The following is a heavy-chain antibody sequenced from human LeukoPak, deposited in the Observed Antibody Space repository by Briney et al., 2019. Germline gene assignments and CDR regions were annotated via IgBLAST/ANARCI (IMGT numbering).Heavy chain of an antibody. D-gene: IGHD6-19*01. J-gene: IGHJ3*01. CDR3: ARDLRGCGVAFDV. CDR2: IRTKTSDYTA. Sequence: PGGSLRLSCAASGFTFSDHYMGWVRQAPGKGLEWLGRIRTKTSDYTAEYAAAVKSRSTNSRDDSKNSLYLQINSLDTEDTAVYYCARDLRGCGVAFDVWGQGTKVSVSS. V-gene: IGHV3-72*01. CDR1: GFTFSDHY.